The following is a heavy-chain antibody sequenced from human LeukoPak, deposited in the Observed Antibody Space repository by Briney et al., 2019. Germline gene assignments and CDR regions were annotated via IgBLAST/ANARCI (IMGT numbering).Heavy chain of an antibody. J-gene: IGHJ6*02. CDR1: GFTFSSYG. D-gene: IGHD2-2*01. V-gene: IGHV3-33*01. CDR3: AREAIQLLPGGTFYYYGMDV. CDR2: IWYDGSNK. Sequence: GGSLRLSCAASGFTFSSYGMHWVRQAPGKGLEWVAVIWYDGSNKYYADSVKGRFTISRDNSKNTLYLQMNSLRAEDTAVYYCAREAIQLLPGGTFYYYGMDVWGQGTTVTVSS.